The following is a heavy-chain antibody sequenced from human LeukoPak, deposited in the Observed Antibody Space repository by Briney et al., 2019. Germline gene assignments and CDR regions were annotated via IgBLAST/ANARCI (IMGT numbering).Heavy chain of an antibody. D-gene: IGHD5-18*01. CDR1: GFTFSSYC. Sequence: GGSLRLSCAASGFTFSSYCMSWVRQAPGKGLEWVANIKQDGSQKYYVDSVKGRFTISRDNAQNSLYLQMNSLRAEDTAMYYCARRDTAMGRTWWFGPWGQGTLVTASS. J-gene: IGHJ5*02. CDR3: ARRDTAMGRTWWFGP. V-gene: IGHV3-7*01. CDR2: IKQDGSQK.